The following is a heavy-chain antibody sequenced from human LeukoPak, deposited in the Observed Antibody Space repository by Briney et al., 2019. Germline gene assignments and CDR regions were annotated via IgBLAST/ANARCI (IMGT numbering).Heavy chain of an antibody. Sequence: GGSLRLSCTASGFTFGDYAMSWVRQAPGKRLEWVGFIRSKAYGGTTEYAASVKGRFTISRDDSKSIAYLQMNSLKTEDTAVYYCTKYSSGWPPTPLDYWGQGTLVTVSS. CDR3: TKYSSGWPPTPLDY. CDR2: IRSKAYGGTT. CDR1: GFTFGDYA. D-gene: IGHD6-19*01. J-gene: IGHJ4*02. V-gene: IGHV3-49*04.